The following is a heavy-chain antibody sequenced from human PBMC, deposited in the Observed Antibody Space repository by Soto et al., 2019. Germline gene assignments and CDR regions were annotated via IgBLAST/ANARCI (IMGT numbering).Heavy chain of an antibody. CDR2: INHSGST. Sequence: SETLSLTCAVYGGSFSGYYWSCIRQPPGKGLEWIGEINHSGSTNYNPSLKSRVTISVDTSKNQFSLKLSSVTAADTAVYYCARGPSPLDYWGQGTLVTVSS. D-gene: IGHD6-6*01. J-gene: IGHJ4*02. CDR3: ARGPSPLDY. V-gene: IGHV4-34*01. CDR1: GGSFSGYY.